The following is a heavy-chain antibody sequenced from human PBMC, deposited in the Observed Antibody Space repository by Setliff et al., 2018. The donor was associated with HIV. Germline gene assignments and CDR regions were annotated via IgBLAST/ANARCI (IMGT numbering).Heavy chain of an antibody. V-gene: IGHV4-61*01. Sequence: SETLSLTCTVSGVSISSGSYYWSWIRQPPGKGLEWIGYIYYSGRTNYNPSLDSRVTMSVDTSKNQFSLKLSSVTAADTAVYYCARDVGEQLDVRGKGTTVTVSS. CDR1: GVSISSGSYY. CDR3: ARDVGEQLDV. J-gene: IGHJ6*04. CDR2: IYYSGRT.